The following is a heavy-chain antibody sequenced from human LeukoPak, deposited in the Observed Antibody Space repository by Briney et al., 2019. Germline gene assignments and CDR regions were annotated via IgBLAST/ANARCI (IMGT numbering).Heavy chain of an antibody. V-gene: IGHV1-69*02. CDR2: IIPILAIA. CDR1: GGTFSSYT. D-gene: IGHD3-22*01. CDR3: ARARPFYYDSSGYYYDLGY. J-gene: IGHJ4*02. Sequence: SVKVSCKASGGTFSSYTFTRVRQAPGQGLEWMGRIIPILAIADYAQKFQGRVTITADRSTSTAYMELSRLRAEDTAVYYCARARPFYYDSSGYYYDLGYWGQGTLVTVSS.